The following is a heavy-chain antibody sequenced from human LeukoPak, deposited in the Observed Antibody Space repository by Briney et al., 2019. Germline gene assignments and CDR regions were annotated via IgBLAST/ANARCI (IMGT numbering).Heavy chain of an antibody. Sequence: SETLSLTCAVYGGSFSGYYWSWIRQPPGKGLEGIGEINHSGSTNYNPSLKSRVTISVDTSKNQFSLKLSSVTAADTAVYYCARRGQGRKYMDVWGKGTTVTVSS. D-gene: IGHD1-14*01. CDR3: ARRGQGRKYMDV. J-gene: IGHJ6*03. CDR1: GGSFSGYY. V-gene: IGHV4-34*01. CDR2: INHSGST.